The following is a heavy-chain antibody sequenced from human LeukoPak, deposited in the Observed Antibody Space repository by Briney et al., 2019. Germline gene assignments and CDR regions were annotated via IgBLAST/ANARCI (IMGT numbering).Heavy chain of an antibody. CDR2: IYSGGTT. D-gene: IGHD2-2*01. CDR1: GFTVSSNY. V-gene: IGHV3-66*01. J-gene: IGHJ4*02. Sequence: GGSLRLSCAASGFTVSSNYMSWVRRAPGKGLDWVSVIYSGGTTYYADSVEGRFTISRDNSKNTLHLQMNSLRAEDTAVYYCARDHYSYAHAARWGQGTLVTVSS. CDR3: ARDHYSYAHAAR.